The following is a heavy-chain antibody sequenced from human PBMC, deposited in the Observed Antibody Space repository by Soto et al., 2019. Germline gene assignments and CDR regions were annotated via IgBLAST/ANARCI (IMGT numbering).Heavy chain of an antibody. V-gene: IGHV3-33*01. CDR3: ARDLGGDYGEYGGGY. J-gene: IGHJ4*02. Sequence: QAQLVESVGGVVQPGRSLRLSCAASGFTFSSYGMHWVRQAPGKGLEWVAVIWYDGSNKYYADSVKGRFTISRDNSKNTLYLQMNSLRAEDTAVYYCARDLGGDYGEYGGGYWCQGTLVTVSS. CDR1: GFTFSSYG. CDR2: IWYDGSNK. D-gene: IGHD4-17*01.